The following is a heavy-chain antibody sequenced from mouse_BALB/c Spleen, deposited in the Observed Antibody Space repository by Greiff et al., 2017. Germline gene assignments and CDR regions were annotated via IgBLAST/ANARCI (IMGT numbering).Heavy chain of an antibody. CDR1: GYTFTSYT. D-gene: IGHD2-3*01. V-gene: IGHV1-4*02. CDR2: INPSSGYT. J-gene: IGHJ4*01. CDR3: ARKRWDAMDY. Sequence: QVQLQQSAAELARPGASVKMSCKASGYTFTSYTMHWVKQRPGQGLEWIGYINPSSGYTEYNQKFKDKTTLTADKSSSTAYMQLSSLTSEDSAVYYCARKRWDAMDYWGQGTSVTVSS.